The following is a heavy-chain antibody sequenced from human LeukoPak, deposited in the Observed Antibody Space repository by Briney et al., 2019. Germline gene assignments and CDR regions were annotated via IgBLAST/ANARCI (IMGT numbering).Heavy chain of an antibody. V-gene: IGHV4-34*01. J-gene: IGHJ4*02. Sequence: PGGSLRLSCEASGFIFSSYWMGWVRQVPGKGLEWIGEINHSGSTNYNPSLKSRVTISVDTSKNQFSLKLSSVTAADTAVYYCARFKVVGRQNYYDSSGYHRVFDYWGQGTLVTVSS. CDR2: INHSGST. CDR3: ARFKVVGRQNYYDSSGYHRVFDY. D-gene: IGHD3-22*01. CDR1: GFIFSSYW.